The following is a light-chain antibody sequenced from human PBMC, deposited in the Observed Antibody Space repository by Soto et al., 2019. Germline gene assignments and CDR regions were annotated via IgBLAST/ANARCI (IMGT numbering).Light chain of an antibody. Sequence: DIQMTQSPSTLSASVGDRVTITCRASQSISSWLAWYQQKPGKAPKLLIHEASRLESGVPSRFSGSESGTEFTLTISGLHAEDFATYCCQQYTYFPLTFGGGTKVEIK. J-gene: IGKJ4*02. CDR1: QSISSW. CDR2: EAS. V-gene: IGKV1-5*01. CDR3: QQYTYFPLT.